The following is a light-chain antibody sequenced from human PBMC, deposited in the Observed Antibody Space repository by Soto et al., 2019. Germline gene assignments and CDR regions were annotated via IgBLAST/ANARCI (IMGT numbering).Light chain of an antibody. CDR1: QSVSSN. CDR3: QQHSNWPLT. V-gene: IGKV3-11*01. J-gene: IGKJ4*01. CDR2: DAS. Sequence: EIVLIQSPATLSLSPGERATLSCRASQSVSSNLAWYQQNPGQAPRLLIFDASKRATGIPARFSGSGSGTDFTLTISSLEPEDFAVYYCQQHSNWPLTVGGGTKVDIX.